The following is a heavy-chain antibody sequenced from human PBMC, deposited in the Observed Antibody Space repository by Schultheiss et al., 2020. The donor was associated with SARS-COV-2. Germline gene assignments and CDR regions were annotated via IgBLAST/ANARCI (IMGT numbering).Heavy chain of an antibody. Sequence: SVKVSCKASGGTFSSYAISWVRQAPGQGLEWMGGIIPIFGTANYAQKFQGRVTITADESTSTAYMELSSLRSEDTAVYYCARVGGDCSSTSCYRPNWFDPWGQGTLVTVSS. CDR2: IIPIFGTA. D-gene: IGHD2-2*02. CDR3: ARVGGDCSSTSCYRPNWFDP. CDR1: GGTFSSYA. V-gene: IGHV1-69*13. J-gene: IGHJ5*02.